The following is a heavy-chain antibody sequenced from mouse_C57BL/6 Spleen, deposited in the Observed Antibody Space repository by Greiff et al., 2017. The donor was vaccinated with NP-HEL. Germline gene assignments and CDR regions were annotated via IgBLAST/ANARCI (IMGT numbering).Heavy chain of an antibody. CDR2: INPYNGDT. CDR1: GYSFTGYF. J-gene: IGHJ1*03. D-gene: IGHD2-5*01. V-gene: IGHV1-20*01. Sequence: EVQLQQSGPELVKPGDSVKISCKASGYSFTGYFMNWVMQSHGKSLEWIGRINPYNGDTFYNQKFKGKATLTVDKSSSTAHMELRSLTSEDSAVYYCARYYSNYWYFDGWGTGTTVTVSS. CDR3: ARYYSNYWYFDG.